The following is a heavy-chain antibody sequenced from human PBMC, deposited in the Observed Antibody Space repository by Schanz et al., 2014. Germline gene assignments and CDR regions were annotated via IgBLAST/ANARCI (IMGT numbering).Heavy chain of an antibody. D-gene: IGHD6-19*01. J-gene: IGHJ4*02. CDR2: ISGSSSTK. CDR1: GFTFFGSFA. CDR3: ARDLISSGWYG. Sequence: EVQLLESGGGLVQPGGSLRLSCVASGFTFFGSFAMSWVRQAPGKGLEWVSYISGSSSTKYYADSVKGRFTISRDNGKKSLYLQMNSLRAEDTAVYYCARDLISSGWYGWGQGTLVTVSS. V-gene: IGHV3-48*01.